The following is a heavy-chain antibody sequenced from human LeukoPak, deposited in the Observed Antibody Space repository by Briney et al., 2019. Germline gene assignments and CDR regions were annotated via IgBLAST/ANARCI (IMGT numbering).Heavy chain of an antibody. D-gene: IGHD3-10*01. J-gene: IGHJ4*02. CDR2: IYYSGST. V-gene: IGHV4-31*03. CDR1: GGSISSGGYY. CDR3: ARAEGRDDNFDY. Sequence: PSETLSLTCTVSGGSISSGGYYWSRIRQHPGEGLEWIGYIYYSGSTYYNPSLKSRVTISVDTSKNQFSLKLSSVTAADTAVYYCARAEGRDDNFDYWGQGTLATVSS.